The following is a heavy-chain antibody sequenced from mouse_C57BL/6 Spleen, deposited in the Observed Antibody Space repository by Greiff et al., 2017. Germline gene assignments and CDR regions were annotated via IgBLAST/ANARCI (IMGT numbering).Heavy chain of an antibody. CDR3: TRGLGSSGYAMDY. CDR1: GFTFSSYA. D-gene: IGHD3-2*02. V-gene: IGHV5-9-1*02. CDR2: ISSGGDYI. Sequence: EVQRVESGEGLVKPGGSLKLSCAASGFTFSSYAMSWVRQTPEKRLEWVAYISSGGDYIYYADTVKGRFTISRDNARNTLYLQMSSLKSEDTAMYYCTRGLGSSGYAMDYWGQGTSVTVSS. J-gene: IGHJ4*01.